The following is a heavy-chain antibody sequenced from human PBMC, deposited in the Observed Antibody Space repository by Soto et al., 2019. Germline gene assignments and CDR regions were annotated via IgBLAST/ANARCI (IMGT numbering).Heavy chain of an antibody. D-gene: IGHD6-19*01. J-gene: IGHJ4*02. V-gene: IGHV3-23*01. CDR2: ISGSGGST. CDR3: AKDSSSGWYEPFDY. Sequence: GGSLRLSCAASGFTFSSYAMSWVRQAPGKGLEWVSAISGSGGSTYYADSVKGRFTISRDNSKNTLYLQMNSLRVEDTAVYYCAKDSSSGWYEPFDYWGQGTLVTVSS. CDR1: GFTFSSYA.